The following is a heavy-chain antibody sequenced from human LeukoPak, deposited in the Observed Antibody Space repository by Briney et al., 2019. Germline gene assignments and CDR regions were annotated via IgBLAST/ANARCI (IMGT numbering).Heavy chain of an antibody. D-gene: IGHD5-12*01. Sequence: PSETLSLTCAVYGGSFSGYYWSWIRQPPGKGLEWLGEINHSGSTNHNPSLKSRVTISVDTSKNQFSLKLSSVTAADTAVYYCARGRRGYSGYRHYYYYMDVWGKGTTVTVSS. J-gene: IGHJ6*03. CDR1: GGSFSGYY. CDR3: ARGRRGYSGYRHYYYYMDV. V-gene: IGHV4-34*01. CDR2: INHSGST.